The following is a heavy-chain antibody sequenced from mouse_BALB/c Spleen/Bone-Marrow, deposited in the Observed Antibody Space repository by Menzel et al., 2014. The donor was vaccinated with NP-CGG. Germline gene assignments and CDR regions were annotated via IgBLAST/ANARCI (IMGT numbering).Heavy chain of an antibody. D-gene: IGHD2-14*01. CDR2: ISYDGSN. Sequence: VQLKESGPGLVKPSQFLSLTCSVTGYSITSGYYWNWIRQFPGNKLEWMGYISYDGSNNYNPSLKNRISITRDTSKNQFFLKLNSVTTEDTATYYCARSPLDRPFAYWGQGTLVTVSA. V-gene: IGHV3-6*02. CDR1: GYSITSGYY. CDR3: ARSPLDRPFAY. J-gene: IGHJ3*01.